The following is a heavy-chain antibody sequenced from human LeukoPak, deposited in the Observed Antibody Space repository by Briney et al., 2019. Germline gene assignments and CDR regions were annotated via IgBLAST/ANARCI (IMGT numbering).Heavy chain of an antibody. V-gene: IGHV3-30*02. J-gene: IGHJ4*02. Sequence: PGGSLRLSCSVSGITFSNSGMHWVRQAPGKGLEWVAFVRDDGNREYYEDSLKGRIAISRDNFKNTLYLQMNNVRPDDTAVYYCAKNRYGTSYHTLDYWGQGTLVTVAS. CDR3: AKNRYGTSYHTLDY. CDR1: GITFSNSG. CDR2: VRDDGNRE. D-gene: IGHD2-2*02.